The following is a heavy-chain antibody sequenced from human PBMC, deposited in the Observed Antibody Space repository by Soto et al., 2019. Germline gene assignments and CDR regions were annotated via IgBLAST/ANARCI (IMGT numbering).Heavy chain of an antibody. CDR3: AAAPYCSGGYCPGQYYYAMDV. Sequence: GSLRLSCAASGFTFSSCAMGWVRQAPGKGLEWVSDFIDSGGSTYYADSVKGRFTISRDNSKNQVVLTMTNMDPIDTATYYCAAAPYCSGGYCPGQYYYAMDVWGQGTTVTVSS. CDR2: FIDSGGST. D-gene: IGHD2-15*01. V-gene: IGHV3-23*01. J-gene: IGHJ6*02. CDR1: GFTFSSCA.